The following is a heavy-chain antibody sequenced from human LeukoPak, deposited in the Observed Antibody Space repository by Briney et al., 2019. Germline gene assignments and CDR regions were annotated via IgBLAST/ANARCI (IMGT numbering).Heavy chain of an antibody. J-gene: IGHJ4*02. D-gene: IGHD3-16*01. CDR3: ARHLPLLRLGEFDY. CDR2: IYYSGST. V-gene: IGHV4-59*08. Sequence: KTSETLSLTCTVSGGSISSYYWSWIRQPPGKGLEWIGYIYYSGSTNYNPSLKSRVTISVDTSKNQFSLKLSSVTAADTAVYYCARHLPLLRLGEFDYWGQGTLVTVSS. CDR1: GGSISSYY.